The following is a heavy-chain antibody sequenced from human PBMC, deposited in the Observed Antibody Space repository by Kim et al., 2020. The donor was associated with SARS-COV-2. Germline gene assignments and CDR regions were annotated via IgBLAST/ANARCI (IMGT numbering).Heavy chain of an antibody. Sequence: YNPSLKSRVTMSVDTSKNQFSLKLSSVTAADTAVYYCARDSWGDDNWFDPWGQGTLVTVSS. CDR3: ARDSWGDDNWFDP. D-gene: IGHD3-16*01. V-gene: IGHV4-4*07. J-gene: IGHJ5*02.